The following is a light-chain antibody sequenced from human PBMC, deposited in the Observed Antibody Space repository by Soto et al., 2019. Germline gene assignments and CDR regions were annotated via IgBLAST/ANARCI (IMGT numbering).Light chain of an antibody. J-gene: IGLJ3*02. Sequence: QSVLTQPPSASGTPGQRVTISCSGSSSNLGSNFVYWYQQLQGAAPKLLISSNNERPSVVPDRFSGYKSGTSASLAISGLRSEEDADYHCAAWDDSLSGVVFGGGTKVTVL. CDR3: AAWDDSLSGVV. V-gene: IGLV1-47*02. CDR2: SNN. CDR1: SSNLGSNF.